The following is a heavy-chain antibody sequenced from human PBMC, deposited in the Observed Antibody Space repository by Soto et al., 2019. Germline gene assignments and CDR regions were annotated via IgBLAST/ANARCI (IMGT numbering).Heavy chain of an antibody. J-gene: IGHJ6*02. Sequence: PSETLSLTXAVYGGSFSGYYWSWIRQPPGKGLEWIGEINHSGSTNYNPSLKSRVTISVDTSKNQFSLKLSSVTAADTAVYYCARGGQGSSWYGRGYGMDVWGQGTTVTVSS. CDR2: INHSGST. D-gene: IGHD6-13*01. V-gene: IGHV4-34*01. CDR3: ARGGQGSSWYGRGYGMDV. CDR1: GGSFSGYY.